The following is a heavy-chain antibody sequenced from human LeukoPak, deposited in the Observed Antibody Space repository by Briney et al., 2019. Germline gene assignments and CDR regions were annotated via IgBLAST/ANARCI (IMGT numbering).Heavy chain of an antibody. CDR3: ARNIWFGESADAFDI. D-gene: IGHD3-10*01. CDR1: GYTFTSYG. J-gene: IGHJ3*02. V-gene: IGHV1-2*02. CDR2: INPNSGGT. Sequence: VASVKVSCKAPGYTFTSYGISWVRQAPGQGLEWMGWINPNSGGTNYAQKFQGRVTMTRDTSTRTAYMELSRLTSDDTAVYYCARNIWFGESADAFDIWGQGTMVTVSS.